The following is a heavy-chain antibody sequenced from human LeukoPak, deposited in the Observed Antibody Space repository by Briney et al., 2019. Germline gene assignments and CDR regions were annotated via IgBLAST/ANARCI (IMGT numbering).Heavy chain of an antibody. V-gene: IGHV3-33*01. J-gene: IGHJ4*02. Sequence: SLRLSCAASGLRFRNYGMHWVRQAPGKGLEWVAVIWYDGSNQYYVDSVKGRFTVSRDNAKNTLYLQMSSLRAEDTAVYYCTRVGYIDEGIDYWGQGTLVTVSS. CDR1: GLRFRNYG. CDR3: TRVGYIDEGIDY. D-gene: IGHD5-24*01. CDR2: IWYDGSNQ.